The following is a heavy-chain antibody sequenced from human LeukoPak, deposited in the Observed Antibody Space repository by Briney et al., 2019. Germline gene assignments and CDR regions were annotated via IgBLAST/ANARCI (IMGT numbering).Heavy chain of an antibody. J-gene: IGHJ3*01. V-gene: IGHV5-51*01. CDR1: GYSFISYW. CDR2: NYPGDSDT. CDR3: AREMGSGSRMSFDV. D-gene: IGHD2-8*01. Sequence: GESLKISCQASGYSFISYWIGWVRQMPGKGLEWMGINYPGDSDTKYSPSFQGQVTFSADKVSNTAYLQWSSLKSSDTAMYYCAREMGSGSRMSFDVWGQGTMVTVSS.